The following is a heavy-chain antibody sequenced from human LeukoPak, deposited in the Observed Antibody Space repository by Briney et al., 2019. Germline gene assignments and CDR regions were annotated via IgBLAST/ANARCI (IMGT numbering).Heavy chain of an antibody. V-gene: IGHV3-30-3*01. CDR2: ISYDGSNK. CDR3: ARDRDYCSGGSCYSGLDY. D-gene: IGHD2-15*01. CDR1: GFTFSSYA. Sequence: GGSLRPSCAASGFTFSSYAMHWVRQAPGKGLEWVAVISYDGSNKYYADSVKGRFTISRDNSKNTLYLQMNSLRAEDTAVYYCARDRDYCSGGSCYSGLDYWGQGTLVTVSS. J-gene: IGHJ4*02.